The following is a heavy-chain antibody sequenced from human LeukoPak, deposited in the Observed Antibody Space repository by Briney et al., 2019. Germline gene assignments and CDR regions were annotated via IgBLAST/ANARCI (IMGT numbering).Heavy chain of an antibody. V-gene: IGHV1-2*02. J-gene: IGHJ4*02. CDR1: GYTFTGYC. CDR3: ARDPHEFSSGWSHFEY. D-gene: IGHD6-19*01. Sequence: ASVKVSCKASGYTFTGYCMHWVRQAPGQGLEWMGWINPKSGGTNYAQKFQGRVTMTRDTSISTTYMELSRLRSDDTAVYYCARDPHEFSSGWSHFEYWGQGTLVTVSS. CDR2: INPKSGGT.